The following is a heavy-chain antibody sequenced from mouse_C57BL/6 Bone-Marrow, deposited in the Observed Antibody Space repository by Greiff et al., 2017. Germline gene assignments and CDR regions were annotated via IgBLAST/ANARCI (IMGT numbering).Heavy chain of an antibody. CDR1: GYTFTDYE. CDR2: IDPETGGT. V-gene: IGHV1-15*01. Sequence: VQLQQPGAELVRPGASVTLSCKASGYTFTDYEMTWVKQTPVHGLEWIGAIDPETGGTDYNQKFKGKAILTADTSSSTAYMELRSLTSEDSAVYYCSCFTSCGSSSDYWGQGTTLTVSS. D-gene: IGHD1-1*01. J-gene: IGHJ2*01. CDR3: SCFTSCGSSSDY.